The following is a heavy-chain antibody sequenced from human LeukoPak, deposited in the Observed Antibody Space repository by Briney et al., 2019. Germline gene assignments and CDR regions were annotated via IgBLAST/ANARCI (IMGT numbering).Heavy chain of an antibody. D-gene: IGHD3-10*01. CDR2: IYPGDSDT. J-gene: IGHJ6*03. CDR3: ARDLWFGGLSSYYMDV. Sequence: GESLKISCKGSGYSFTSYWIGWVRQMPGKGLEWMGIIYPGDSDTRYSPSFQGQVTISADKSISTAYLQWSSLKASDTAMYYCARDLWFGGLSSYYMDVWGKGTTVTVSS. V-gene: IGHV5-51*01. CDR1: GYSFTSYW.